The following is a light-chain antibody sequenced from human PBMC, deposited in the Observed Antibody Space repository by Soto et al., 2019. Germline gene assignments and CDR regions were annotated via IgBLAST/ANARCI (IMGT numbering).Light chain of an antibody. V-gene: IGKV1-5*03. Sequence: DIPMTQSPSTLSASVGDRVTITCRASQSISSSLAWYQQKPGKAPKTLIYKASSLETGVPSRFSGSGSGTEFTLTISSLQPDDFATYYCQQFSRYPITFGQGTRLEIK. J-gene: IGKJ5*01. CDR3: QQFSRYPIT. CDR1: QSISSS. CDR2: KAS.